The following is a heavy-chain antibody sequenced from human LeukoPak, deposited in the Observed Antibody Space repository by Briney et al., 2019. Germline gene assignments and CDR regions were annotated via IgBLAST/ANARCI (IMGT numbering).Heavy chain of an antibody. Sequence: ASVKVSCNASGYTFTGYYMHWVRQAPGQGLEWMGWIKPNSGGTNYAQKFQGTVTMTRDTSISTAYMELSRLRSDDTAVYYCAREPGSGWYSWFDPWGQGTLVTVSS. V-gene: IGHV1-2*02. D-gene: IGHD6-19*01. CDR3: AREPGSGWYSWFDP. CDR2: IKPNSGGT. CDR1: GYTFTGYY. J-gene: IGHJ5*02.